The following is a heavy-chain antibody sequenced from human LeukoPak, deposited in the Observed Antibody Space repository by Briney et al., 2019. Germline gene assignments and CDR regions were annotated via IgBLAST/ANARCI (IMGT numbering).Heavy chain of an antibody. CDR3: ARGGRSGDYGL. CDR2: VYSSGST. D-gene: IGHD4-17*01. V-gene: IGHV4-61*02. CDR1: GGSISSGSYY. Sequence: TSQTLSLTCTVSGGSISSGSYYWSWMRQPAGKGLEWIGRVYSSGSTNYNPSLKNRVTISVDTSKNQFSLKLNSVTAADTAVYYCARGGRSGDYGLWGQGTLVTVSS. J-gene: IGHJ4*02.